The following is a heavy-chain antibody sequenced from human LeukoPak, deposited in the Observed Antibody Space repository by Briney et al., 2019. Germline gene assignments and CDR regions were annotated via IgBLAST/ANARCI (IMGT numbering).Heavy chain of an antibody. J-gene: IGHJ5*02. D-gene: IGHD5-18*01. CDR2: IYYSGST. Sequence: SETLSLTCAVYGGSFSGDFWSWIRQSPGKGLEWIGYIYYSGSTNYNPSLKSRVTISVDTSKNQFSLKLSSVTAADTAVYYCARDQMSYGSLDPWGQGTLVTVSS. CDR3: ARDQMSYGSLDP. CDR1: GGSFSGDF. V-gene: IGHV4-59*12.